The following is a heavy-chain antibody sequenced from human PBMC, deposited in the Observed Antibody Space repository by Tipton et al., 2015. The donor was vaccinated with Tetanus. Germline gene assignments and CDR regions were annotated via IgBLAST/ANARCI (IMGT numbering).Heavy chain of an antibody. CDR2: INHSGST. J-gene: IGHJ6*02. CDR3: ARSGGIVVVPAAIAAYYYYYGMDV. V-gene: IGHV4-34*01. Sequence: TLSLTCAVYGGSFSGYYWSWIRQPPGKGLEWIGEINHSGSTNYNPSLKSRVTISVDTSKNQFSLKLSSVTAADTAVYYCARSGGIVVVPAAIAAYYYYYGMDVWGQGTTVTVSS. D-gene: IGHD2-2*02. CDR1: GGSFSGYY.